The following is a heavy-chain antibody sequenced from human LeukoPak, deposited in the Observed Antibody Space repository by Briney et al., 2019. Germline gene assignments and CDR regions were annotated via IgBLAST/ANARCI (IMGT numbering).Heavy chain of an antibody. Sequence: LPGGSLRLSCAVSGFIFSNYGMLWVRQAPGKGLEWVALISYDGSNPYYADSVQGRFTISRDNSKNTLYLQMNSLRAEDTAVYYCARVSIVGAHFDYWGQGTLVTVSS. D-gene: IGHD1-26*01. CDR3: ARVSIVGAHFDY. CDR2: ISYDGSNP. CDR1: GFIFSNYG. J-gene: IGHJ4*02. V-gene: IGHV3-30*03.